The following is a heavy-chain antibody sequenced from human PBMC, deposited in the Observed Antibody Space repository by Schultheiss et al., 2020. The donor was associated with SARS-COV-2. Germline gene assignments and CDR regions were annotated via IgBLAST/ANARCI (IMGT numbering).Heavy chain of an antibody. J-gene: IGHJ4*02. Sequence: SETLSLTCAVSGYSISSGYYWGWIRQPPGKGLEWIGSIYHSGSTYYNPSLKSRVTISVDTSKSQFSLKLISVTAADTAVYYCARVAIQWVVDYWGQGTLVTVSS. CDR1: GYSISSGYY. D-gene: IGHD6-19*01. CDR2: IYHSGST. CDR3: ARVAIQWVVDY. V-gene: IGHV4-38-2*01.